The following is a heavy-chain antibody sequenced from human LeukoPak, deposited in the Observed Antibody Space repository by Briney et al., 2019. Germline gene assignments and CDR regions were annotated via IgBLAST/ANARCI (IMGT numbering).Heavy chain of an antibody. CDR2: IYYSGSN. V-gene: IGHV4-59*01. CDR1: GGSISSYY. Sequence: PSETLSLTCTVSGGSISSYYWSWIRQPPGKGLEWIGYIYYSGSNNYNPSLKSRVTISVDTSKNQFSLKLSSVTAADTAVYYCARDPGSCSGGSCYGGYFDYWGQGTLVTVSS. CDR3: ARDPGSCSGGSCYGGYFDY. J-gene: IGHJ4*02. D-gene: IGHD2-15*01.